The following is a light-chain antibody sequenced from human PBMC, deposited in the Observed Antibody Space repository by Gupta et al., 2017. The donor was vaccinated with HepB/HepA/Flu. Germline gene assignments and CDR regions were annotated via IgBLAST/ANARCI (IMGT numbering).Light chain of an antibody. Sequence: VLTQSPGTLSLSPGERASLPCRASQSISYNYLAWYQQKPGRAPRLLIYGASNRRTGVPDRFSGSGSGTDFTLTISRLEPEDVAVYYCQREGSSLYTFGQGTKMEIK. J-gene: IGKJ2*01. CDR1: QSISYNY. CDR2: GAS. V-gene: IGKV3-20*01. CDR3: QREGSSLYT.